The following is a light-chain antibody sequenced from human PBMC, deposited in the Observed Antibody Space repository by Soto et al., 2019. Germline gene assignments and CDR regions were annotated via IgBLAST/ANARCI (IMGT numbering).Light chain of an antibody. J-gene: IGKJ3*01. CDR2: GAS. V-gene: IGKV3-20*01. CDR3: QQYGRSPLT. CDR1: QIVNNNY. Sequence: EIVLTQSPGTLSLSPGERATLSCRASQIVNNNYLSCYQQKPGQAPRLLICGASSRATGIPARFSGSGSGTDYTLTIRSLEPEDFAVYYCQQYGRSPLTFGPGTKVDIK.